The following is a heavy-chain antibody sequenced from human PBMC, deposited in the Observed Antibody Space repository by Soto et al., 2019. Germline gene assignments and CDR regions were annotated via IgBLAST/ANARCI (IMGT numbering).Heavy chain of an antibody. CDR1: GGTFSSYA. V-gene: IGHV1-69*13. CDR3: ARDVSVDLAVAGKSSVLPATYYYYYYGMDV. D-gene: IGHD6-19*01. Sequence: ASVKVSCKASGGTFSSYAISWVRQAPGQGLEWMGGIIPIFGTANYAQKFQGRVTITADESTSTAYMELSSLRSEDTAVYYCARDVSVDLAVAGKSSVLPATYYYYYYGMDVWGQGTTVTVSS. CDR2: IIPIFGTA. J-gene: IGHJ6*02.